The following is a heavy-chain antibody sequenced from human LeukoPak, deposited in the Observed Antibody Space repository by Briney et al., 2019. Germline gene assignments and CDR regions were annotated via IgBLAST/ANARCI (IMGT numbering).Heavy chain of an antibody. CDR2: INTNTGNP. V-gene: IGHV7-4-1*02. D-gene: IGHD4-11*01. CDR1: GYTFTRYA. CDR3: ARDRDYTEGAWFDP. J-gene: IGHJ5*02. Sequence: GASVKVSCKASGYTFTRYAMNWVRQAPGQGLGWMGWINTNTGNPTYAQGFTGRFVFSLDTSVSTAYLQISSLKAEDTAVYYCARDRDYTEGAWFDPWGQGTLVTVSS.